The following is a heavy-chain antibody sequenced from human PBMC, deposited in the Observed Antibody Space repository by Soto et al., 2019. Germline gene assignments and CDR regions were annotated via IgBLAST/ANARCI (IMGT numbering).Heavy chain of an antibody. CDR3: ARGVAEDYYYYGMDV. D-gene: IGHD2-15*01. CDR1: GYSFTSYW. CDR2: IDPSDSYT. V-gene: IGHV5-10-1*01. J-gene: IGHJ6*02. Sequence: PGKSLKISCKGSGYSFTSYWISWVRQMPGKGLEWMGRIDPSDSYTNYSPSFQGHVTISADKSISTAYLQWGSLKASDTAMYYCARGVAEDYYYYGMDVWGQGTTVTVS.